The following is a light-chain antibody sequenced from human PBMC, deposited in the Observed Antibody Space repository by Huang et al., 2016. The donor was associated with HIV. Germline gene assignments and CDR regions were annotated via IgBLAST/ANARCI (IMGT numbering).Light chain of an antibody. CDR3: QQLHTYPIT. V-gene: IGKV1-13*02. CDR2: AAS. CDR1: QDIGTS. Sequence: AVQLTQSPSSLFASVGDTVIVSCRASQDIGTSLAWYQKRTGRAPKLLIAAASTLQTGVPSRFSGDSAGTYFTLFITNLQPEDFATYYCQQLHTYPITFGQGTRLDMK. J-gene: IGKJ5*01.